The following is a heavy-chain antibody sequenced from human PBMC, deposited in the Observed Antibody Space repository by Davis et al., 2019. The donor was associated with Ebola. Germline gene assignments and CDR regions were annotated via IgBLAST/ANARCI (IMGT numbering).Heavy chain of an antibody. V-gene: IGHV3-33*05. Sequence: GESLKISCAASGFTFSSYGMHWVRQAPGKGLEWVAVISYDGSNKYYADSVKGRFTISRDNAKNSLYLQMNSLRAEDTAVYYCARREMATIDYWGQGTLVTVSS. CDR3: ARREMATIDY. D-gene: IGHD5-24*01. CDR1: GFTFSSYG. CDR2: ISYDGSNK. J-gene: IGHJ4*02.